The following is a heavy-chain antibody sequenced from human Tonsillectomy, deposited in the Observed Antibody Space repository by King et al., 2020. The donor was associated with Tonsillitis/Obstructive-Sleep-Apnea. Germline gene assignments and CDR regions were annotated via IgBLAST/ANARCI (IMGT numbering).Heavy chain of an antibody. V-gene: IGHV3-66*01. CDR2: IYSGGST. D-gene: IGHD3-9*01. Sequence: QLVQSGGGLVQPGGSLRISCAASGFTVSSNYMSWVRQAPGKGLEWVSVIYSGGSTYYADSVKGRFTISRDNSKNTLYLQMNSLRAEDTAVYYCAREVTHFDWSIEDYYYYYYMDVWGKGTTVTVSS. CDR3: AREVTHFDWSIEDYYYYYYMDV. J-gene: IGHJ6*03. CDR1: GFTVSSNY.